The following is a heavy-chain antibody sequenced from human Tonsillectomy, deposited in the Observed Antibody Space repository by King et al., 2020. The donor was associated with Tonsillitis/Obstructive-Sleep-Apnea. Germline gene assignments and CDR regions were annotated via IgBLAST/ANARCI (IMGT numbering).Heavy chain of an antibody. J-gene: IGHJ4*02. CDR1: GFTFIRYW. CDR2: IKQDGSEK. CDR3: ARDPGGSGSYYTRFFDY. D-gene: IGHD3-10*01. Sequence: QLVQSGGGLVQPGGSLRLSCAASGFTFIRYWMSWVRQAPGKGLEWVANIKQDGSEKYYVDSVKGRFTISRDNAKNSLYLQMNSLRAEDTAVYYCARDPGGSGSYYTRFFDYWGQGTLVTVSS. V-gene: IGHV3-7*04.